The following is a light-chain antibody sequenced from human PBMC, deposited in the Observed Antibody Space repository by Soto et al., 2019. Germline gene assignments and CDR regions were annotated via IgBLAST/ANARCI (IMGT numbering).Light chain of an antibody. CDR1: SGDIGTYYL. Sequence: QSALTQPASVSGSPGQSITISFTGTSGDIGTYYLVSWYQQHPGRAPKLIIFEGNKRPSGVSNRFSASKSGNTASLAISGLQAEDEADYHCCSYAGRSTVICGGGTKLTVL. CDR2: EGN. V-gene: IGLV2-23*01. CDR3: CSYAGRSTVI. J-gene: IGLJ2*01.